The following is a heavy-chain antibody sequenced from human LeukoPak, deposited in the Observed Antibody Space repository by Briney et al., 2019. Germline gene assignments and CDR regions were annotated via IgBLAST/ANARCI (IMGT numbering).Heavy chain of an antibody. CDR3: AKEGYSSGWYHGMGAFDI. J-gene: IGHJ3*02. Sequence: GGSLRLSCAASGFTFGSYAMSWLRQAPGKGLEWVSALSGNGARTFYADSVKGRFTISRDNSKNTMFLQMNSLRAEDTAVYYCAKEGYSSGWYHGMGAFDIWGQGTMVTVSS. CDR2: LSGNGART. D-gene: IGHD6-19*01. V-gene: IGHV3-23*01. CDR1: GFTFGSYA.